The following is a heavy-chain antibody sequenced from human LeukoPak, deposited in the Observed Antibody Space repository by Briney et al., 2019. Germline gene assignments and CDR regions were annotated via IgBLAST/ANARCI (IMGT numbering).Heavy chain of an antibody. CDR1: GGSISSYY. Sequence: SETLSLTCTVSGGSISSYYWSWIRQPPGKGLEWVGYIYYSGSTNYNPSLKSRVTISVDTSKNQFSLKLSSVTAADTAVYYCARVEAAAGTRAFDIWGQGTMVTVSS. D-gene: IGHD6-13*01. V-gene: IGHV4-59*01. CDR2: IYYSGST. CDR3: ARVEAAAGTRAFDI. J-gene: IGHJ3*02.